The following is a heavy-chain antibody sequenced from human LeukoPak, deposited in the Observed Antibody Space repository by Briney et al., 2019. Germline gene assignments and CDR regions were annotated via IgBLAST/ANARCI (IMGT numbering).Heavy chain of an antibody. J-gene: IGHJ4*02. CDR1: GFTFSSYA. V-gene: IGHV3-23*01. Sequence: PGGSLRLSCAASGFTFSSYAMSWVRQAPGKGLEWVSVISGSGGSTSYADSVKGRFTISRDNSMSTLYLQMNSLRAEGTAVYYCAKDDRIQTRRYSYNYWGQGTLVTVSS. CDR3: AKDDRIQTRRYSYNY. CDR2: ISGSGGST. D-gene: IGHD5-18*01.